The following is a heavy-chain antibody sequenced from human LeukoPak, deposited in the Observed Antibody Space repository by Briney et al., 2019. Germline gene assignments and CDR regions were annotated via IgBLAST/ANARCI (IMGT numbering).Heavy chain of an antibody. CDR3: ARDSSPRYSGYDWVY. J-gene: IGHJ4*02. CDR1: GFAFSDDW. V-gene: IGHV3-7*01. D-gene: IGHD5-12*01. Sequence: GGSLRLSCTASGFAFSDDWMSWVRQAPGKGLEWLANINQDGSQTSYVDSVRGRFTVSRDNAKNSLYLQMNSLRADDTAVYYCARDSSPRYSGYDWVYWGRGTLVTVSS. CDR2: INQDGSQT.